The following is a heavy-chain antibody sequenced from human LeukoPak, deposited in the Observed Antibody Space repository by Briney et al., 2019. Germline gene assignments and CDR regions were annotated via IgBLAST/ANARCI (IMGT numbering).Heavy chain of an antibody. CDR3: ARALYYDILTGYYPWDWFDP. J-gene: IGHJ5*02. Sequence: GASVEVSCKASGYTFTGYYMHWVRQAPGQGLEWMGRINPNSGGTNYAQKFQGRVTMTRDTSISTAYMELSRLRSDDTAVYYCARALYYDILTGYYPWDWFDPWGQGTLVTVSS. V-gene: IGHV1-2*06. CDR1: GYTFTGYY. CDR2: INPNSGGT. D-gene: IGHD3-9*01.